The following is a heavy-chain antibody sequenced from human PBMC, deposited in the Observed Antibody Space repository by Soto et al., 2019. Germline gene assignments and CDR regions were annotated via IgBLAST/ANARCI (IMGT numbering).Heavy chain of an antibody. CDR3: ARAPGYYGMDV. Sequence: QPEGSLRLSCAASGFTFDDYAMHWVRQAPGKGLEWVSGISWNSGSIGYADSVKGRFTISRDNAKNSLYLQMNSLRAEDTALYYCARAPGYYGMDVWGQGTTVTVSS. CDR2: ISWNSGSI. J-gene: IGHJ6*02. CDR1: GFTFDDYA. V-gene: IGHV3-9*01.